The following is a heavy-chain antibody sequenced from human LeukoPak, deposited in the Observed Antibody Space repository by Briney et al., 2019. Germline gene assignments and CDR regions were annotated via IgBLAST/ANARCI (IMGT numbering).Heavy chain of an antibody. CDR3: ARVGGSGWYDVTESALDY. J-gene: IGHJ4*02. CDR2: ISSSGSTI. CDR1: GFTFSDYY. Sequence: TGGSLRLSCAASGFTFSDYYMSWIRQAPGKGLEWVSYISSSGSTIYYADSVKGRFTISRDNAKNSLYLQMNSLRAEDTAVYYCARVGGSGWYDVTESALDYWGQGTLVTVSS. D-gene: IGHD6-19*01. V-gene: IGHV3-11*01.